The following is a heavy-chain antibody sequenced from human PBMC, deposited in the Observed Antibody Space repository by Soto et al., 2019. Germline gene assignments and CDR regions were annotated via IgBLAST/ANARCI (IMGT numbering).Heavy chain of an antibody. D-gene: IGHD1-20*01. CDR1: GYTFTGYC. Sequence: ASVKVSCKTSGYTFTGYCMHWVRQAPGQGLEWMGWINPNSGGTNYAQKFQGRVTMTRDTSISTAYMELSRLRSDDTAVYYCARDLYNWNDVAFDYWGQGTLVTVSS. CDR2: INPNSGGT. CDR3: ARDLYNWNDVAFDY. J-gene: IGHJ4*02. V-gene: IGHV1-2*02.